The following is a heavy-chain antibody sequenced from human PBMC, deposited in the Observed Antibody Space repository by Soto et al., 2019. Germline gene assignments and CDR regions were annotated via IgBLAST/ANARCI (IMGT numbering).Heavy chain of an antibody. CDR2: IYYSGSI. V-gene: IGHV4-59*08. J-gene: IGHJ4*02. Sequence: LSLTCTVSGGSISSYYWSWIRQPPGKGLEHIGSIYYSGSISYNPSLKSRVTISVDTSKNQFSLKLTSVTAADTAVYHCARHVGNSPPGSWGQGTLVTVSS. CDR1: GGSISSYY. CDR3: ARHVGNSPPGS. D-gene: IGHD1-26*01.